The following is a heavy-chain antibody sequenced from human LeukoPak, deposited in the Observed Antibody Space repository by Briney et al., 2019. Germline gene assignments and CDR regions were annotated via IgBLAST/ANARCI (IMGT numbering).Heavy chain of an antibody. CDR1: GGTFISYA. J-gene: IGHJ4*02. D-gene: IGHD1-26*01. CDR2: IIPIFGTA. CDR3: AREVGATISLDY. Sequence: ASVKVSCKASGGTFISYAISWVRQAPGQGLEWMGGIIPIFGTANYAQKFQGRVTITADESTSTAYMELSSLRSEGTAVYYCAREVGATISLDYWGQGTLVTVSS. V-gene: IGHV1-69*13.